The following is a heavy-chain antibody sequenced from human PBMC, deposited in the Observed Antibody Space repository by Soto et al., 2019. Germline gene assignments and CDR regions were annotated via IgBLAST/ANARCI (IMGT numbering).Heavy chain of an antibody. CDR1: GFTFSSYG. V-gene: IGHV3-33*01. D-gene: IGHD4-17*01. CDR2: IWYDGSNK. J-gene: IGHJ4*02. Sequence: QVQLVESGGGGVQPGRSLRLSCAASGFTFSSYGMHWVRQAPGKGLEWVAVIWYDGSNKYYADSVKGRFTISRDNSKNTLYLQMNSLRAEDTAVYYCARDRAVTTSESGYFDYWGQGTLVTVSS. CDR3: ARDRAVTTSESGYFDY.